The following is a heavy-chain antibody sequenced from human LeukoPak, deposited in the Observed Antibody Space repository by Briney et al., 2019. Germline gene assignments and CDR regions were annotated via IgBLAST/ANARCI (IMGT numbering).Heavy chain of an antibody. Sequence: PSETLSLTCTVSGGSISSYYWSWIRQPAGKGLEWIGHIYTSGSTNYNPSLKSRVTISIDTPKNQFSLNLNSVTAADTALYYCARGGYLFGYWGQGTLVTVSS. CDR2: IYTSGST. J-gene: IGHJ4*02. D-gene: IGHD2-21*01. CDR3: ARGGYLFGY. V-gene: IGHV4-4*07. CDR1: GGSISSYY.